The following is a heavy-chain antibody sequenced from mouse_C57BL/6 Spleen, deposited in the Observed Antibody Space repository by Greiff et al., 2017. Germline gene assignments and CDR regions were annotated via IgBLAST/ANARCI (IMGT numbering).Heavy chain of an antibody. V-gene: IGHV1-82*01. CDR1: GYAFSSSW. CDR2: IYPGDGDT. Sequence: VQLVESGPELVKPGASVKISCKASGYAFSSSWMNWVKQRPGKGLEWIGRIYPGDGDTNYNGKFKGKATLTADKSSSTAYMQLSSLTSEDSAVYFCGVLRGGNAMDYWGQGTSVTVSS. CDR3: GVLRGGNAMDY. D-gene: IGHD1-1*01. J-gene: IGHJ4*01.